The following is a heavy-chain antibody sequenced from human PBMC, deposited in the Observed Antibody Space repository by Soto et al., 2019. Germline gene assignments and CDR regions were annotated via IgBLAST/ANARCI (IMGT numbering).Heavy chain of an antibody. CDR1: GFTFDDYA. CDR3: AKGCGGYGIWYFDL. CDR2: ISWNSGSI. J-gene: IGHJ2*01. Sequence: EVQLVESGGGLVQPGRSLRLSCAASGFTFDDYAMHWVRQAPGKGLERVPGISWNSGSIGYADSVKGRFTISRDNAKNSLYLQMDSLRAEDTALDYCAKGCGGYGIWYFDLWGRGTLVTVSS. V-gene: IGHV3-9*01. D-gene: IGHD5-12*01.